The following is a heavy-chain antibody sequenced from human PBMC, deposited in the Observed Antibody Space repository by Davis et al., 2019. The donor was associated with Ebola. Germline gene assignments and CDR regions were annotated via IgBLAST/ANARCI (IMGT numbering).Heavy chain of an antibody. CDR3: ATGYSYGQRWFDP. CDR1: GDSVSSNSAV. V-gene: IGHV6-1*01. CDR2: TYYRSKWYN. Sequence: SQTLSLTCAISGDSVSSNSAVWNWIRQSPSRGLEWLGRTYYRSKWYNDYAVSVKSRITINPDTSKNQFSLQLNSVTAADTAVYYCATGYSYGQRWFDPWGQGTLVTVSS. J-gene: IGHJ5*02. D-gene: IGHD5-18*01.